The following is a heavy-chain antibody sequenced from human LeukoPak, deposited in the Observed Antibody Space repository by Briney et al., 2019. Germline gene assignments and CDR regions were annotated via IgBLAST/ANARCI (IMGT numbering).Heavy chain of an antibody. Sequence: GGSLRLSCAASGFTFSNSDMSWVRQAPGKGLEWVANINQAGSDKYYVDSVKGRFTISRDNAKNSVYLQMNNLRAEDTGVYYCGRGDPDYWGQGTLVTVSS. V-gene: IGHV3-7*01. CDR2: INQAGSDK. CDR1: GFTFSNSD. CDR3: GRGDPDY. J-gene: IGHJ4*02.